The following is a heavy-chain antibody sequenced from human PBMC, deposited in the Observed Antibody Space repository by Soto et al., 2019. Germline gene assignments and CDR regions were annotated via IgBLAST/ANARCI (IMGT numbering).Heavy chain of an antibody. Sequence: SETLSLTCTVSGGSISSYYWSWIRQPPGRGLEWIGYIYYSGSTNYNPSLKSRVTISVDTSKNQLSLKLSSVTAADTAVYYCARRYGYSFDYWGQGTLVTVSS. J-gene: IGHJ4*02. CDR1: GGSISSYY. CDR2: IYYSGST. CDR3: ARRYGYSFDY. D-gene: IGHD5-18*01. V-gene: IGHV4-59*08.